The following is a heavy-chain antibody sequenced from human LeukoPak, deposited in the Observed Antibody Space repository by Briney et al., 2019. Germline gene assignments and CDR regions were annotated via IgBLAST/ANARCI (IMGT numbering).Heavy chain of an antibody. Sequence: GGSLRLSCAASGFTFSNAWVSWVRQAPGKGREWVGRIKSKTDGGTTDYAAPVKGRFTISRDDSKNTLYLQMNSLKTEDTAVYYCTTESYDFWSGGDYYYGMDVWGQGTTVTVSS. CDR2: IKSKTDGGTT. V-gene: IGHV3-15*01. CDR3: TTESYDFWSGGDYYYGMDV. J-gene: IGHJ6*02. D-gene: IGHD3-3*01. CDR1: GFTFSNAW.